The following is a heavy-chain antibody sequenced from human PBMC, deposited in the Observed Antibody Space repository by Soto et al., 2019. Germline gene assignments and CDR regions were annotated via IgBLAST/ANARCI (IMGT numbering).Heavy chain of an antibody. CDR1: GYTFTSYY. Sequence: ASVKVSCKASGYTFTSYYMHWVRQAPGQGLERMGIINPSGGSTSYAQKFQGRVTMTRDTSTSTVYMELSSLRSEDTAVYYCASSRMEDTSKARGDFEIWGQGT. D-gene: IGHD2-15*01. J-gene: IGHJ3*02. CDR2: INPSGGST. V-gene: IGHV1-46*01. CDR3: ASSRMEDTSKARGDFEI.